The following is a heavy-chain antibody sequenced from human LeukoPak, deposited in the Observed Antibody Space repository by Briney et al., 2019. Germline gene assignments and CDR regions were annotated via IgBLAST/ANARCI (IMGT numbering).Heavy chain of an antibody. D-gene: IGHD3-3*01. CDR1: GGSISSGGYY. CDR3: AGGNYDFWSGYNDAFDI. V-gene: IGHV4-30-2*01. Sequence: PSETLSLTCTVSGGSISSGGYYWSWIRQPPGKGLEWIGYIYHSGSTYYNPSLKSRVTISVDTSKNQFSLKLSSVTAADTAVYYCAGGNYDFWSGYNDAFDIWGQGTMVTVSS. CDR2: IYHSGST. J-gene: IGHJ3*02.